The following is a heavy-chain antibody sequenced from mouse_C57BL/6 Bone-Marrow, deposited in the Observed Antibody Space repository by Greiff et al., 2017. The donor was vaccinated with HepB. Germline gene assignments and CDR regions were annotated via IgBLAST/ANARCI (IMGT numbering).Heavy chain of an antibody. CDR1: GYTFTSYW. CDR2: IYPGSGST. CDR3: ARGGMITRYYYAMDY. D-gene: IGHD2-4*01. J-gene: IGHJ4*01. Sequence: QVQLKQPGAELVKPGASVKMSCKASGYTFTSYWITWVKQRPGQGLEWIGDIYPGSGSTNYNEKFKSKATLTVDTSSSTAYMQLSSLTSEDSAVYYCARGGMITRYYYAMDYWGQGTSVTVSS. V-gene: IGHV1-55*01.